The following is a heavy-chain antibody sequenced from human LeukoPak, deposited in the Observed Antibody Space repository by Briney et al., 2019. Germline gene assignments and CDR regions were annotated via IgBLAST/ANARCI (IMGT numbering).Heavy chain of an antibody. D-gene: IGHD3-9*01. CDR3: ARDHPVADWAPDI. V-gene: IGHV4-59*13. J-gene: IGHJ3*02. CDR1: GGSLSSYS. Sequence: SETLSLTCSVSGGSLSSYSWTWIRQPPGKGLEWIGFIDYSGSSNYNPSLKSRVTISADPSTNHFSLTLTSVTAADTAVYFCARDHPVADWAPDIWGRGTMVTVSS. CDR2: IDYSGSS.